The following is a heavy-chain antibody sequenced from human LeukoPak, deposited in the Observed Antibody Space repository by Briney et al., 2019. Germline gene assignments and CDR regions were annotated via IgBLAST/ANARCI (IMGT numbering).Heavy chain of an antibody. CDR2: FDPEDGET. CDR1: GYTLTELS. V-gene: IGHV1-24*01. CDR3: AKDEGMVRGVIWSPQEFDY. Sequence: GASVKVSCKVSGYTLTELSMHWVRQAPGKRLEWMGGFDPEDGETIYAQKFQGRVTMTEDTSTDTAYMELNSLRAEDTAVYYCAKDEGMVRGVIWSPQEFDYWGQGTLVTVSS. D-gene: IGHD3-10*01. J-gene: IGHJ4*02.